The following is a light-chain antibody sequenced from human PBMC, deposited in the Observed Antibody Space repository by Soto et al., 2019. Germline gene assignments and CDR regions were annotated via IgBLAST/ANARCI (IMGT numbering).Light chain of an antibody. CDR3: QQYESYSWT. Sequence: DIQMTQSPSALSASVGDRVTITCRASQSIKTWLTWYQRKPGRAPNLLIYDASRLQSGVPSRFSGSGSGTEFTLTISSLQPDDSATYYCQQYESYSWTFGQGTK. V-gene: IGKV1-5*01. CDR2: DAS. J-gene: IGKJ1*01. CDR1: QSIKTW.